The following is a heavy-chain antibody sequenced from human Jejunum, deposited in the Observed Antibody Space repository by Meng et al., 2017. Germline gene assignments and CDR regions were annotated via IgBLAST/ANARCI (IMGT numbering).Heavy chain of an antibody. V-gene: IGHV3-21*01. CDR2: ISSRSTSM. CDR1: GFSFSSYT. Sequence: GESLKTSCVASGFSFSSYTMNWVRQAPGKGLEWVSSISSRSTSMYYTDAVKGRFTITRDNAKNSLFLQMNSLRAEDTAVYYCARDLPHIDYGLDVWGQGTTVTVSS. D-gene: IGHD2-21*01. CDR3: ARDLPHIDYGLDV. J-gene: IGHJ6*02.